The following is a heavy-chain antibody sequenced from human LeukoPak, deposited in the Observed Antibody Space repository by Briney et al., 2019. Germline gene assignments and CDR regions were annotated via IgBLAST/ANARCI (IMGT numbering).Heavy chain of an antibody. V-gene: IGHV3-30*18. J-gene: IGHJ6*02. D-gene: IGHD6-13*01. CDR1: GFTFSSYG. Sequence: GRSRRLSCAASGFTFSSYGMHWVRQAPGKGLEWVAVISYDGSNKYYADSVKGRFTIPRNNPKKTLYLQMNSLRAEDTAVYYCAKDRIAAAVFHYYYGMDVWGQGTTVTVSS. CDR2: ISYDGSNK. CDR3: AKDRIAAAVFHYYYGMDV.